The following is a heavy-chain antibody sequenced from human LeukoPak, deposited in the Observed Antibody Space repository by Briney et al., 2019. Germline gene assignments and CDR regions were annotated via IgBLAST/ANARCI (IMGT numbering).Heavy chain of an antibody. CDR2: ISAYNGNT. CDR1: GYTFTNYG. CDR3: ARGIISTPVYGMDV. D-gene: IGHD3-10*01. V-gene: IGHV1-18*01. J-gene: IGHJ6*02. Sequence: GASVKVSCKASGYTFTNYGISWVRQAPGQGLECMGWISAYNGNTNYARKVQGRVTMTTDTSTSTAYMELRSLRSDDTAVYYCARGIISTPVYGMDVWGRGTTVTVSS.